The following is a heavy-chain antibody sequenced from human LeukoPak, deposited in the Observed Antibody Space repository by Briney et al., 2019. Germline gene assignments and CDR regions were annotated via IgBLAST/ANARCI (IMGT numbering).Heavy chain of an antibody. CDR3: ARRYGDSSLDY. Sequence: GASVKVSCKASGYTFIDYNMHWVRQAPGQGLEWMGWINSNSGGTNYAQKFQGRVTMTRDASISIVYMELSRLRSDDTAVYYCARRYGDSSLDYWGQATLVTVSS. J-gene: IGHJ4*02. CDR2: INSNSGGT. V-gene: IGHV1-2*02. CDR1: GYTFIDYN. D-gene: IGHD4-17*01.